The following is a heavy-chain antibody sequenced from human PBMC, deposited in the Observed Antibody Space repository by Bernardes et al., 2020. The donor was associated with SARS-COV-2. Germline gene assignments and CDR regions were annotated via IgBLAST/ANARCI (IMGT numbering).Heavy chain of an antibody. CDR3: VRSPQFHGRWVPYYYGVAV. J-gene: IGHJ6*02. CDR2: IFYSGST. CDR1: GGSISSSSYY. D-gene: IGHD2-21*01. Sequence: SETLSLTCTVSGGSISSSSYYWGWIRQPPGKGLEWIGPIFYSGSTYYNPSLKSRVTMSVDTSKNQFSLSLSSVTAADTAVYSCVRSPQFHGRWVPYYYGVAVWGQGTSVTVSS. V-gene: IGHV4-39*01.